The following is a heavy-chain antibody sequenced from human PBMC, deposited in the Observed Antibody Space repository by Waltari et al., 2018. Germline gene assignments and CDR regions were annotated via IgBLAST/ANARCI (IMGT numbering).Heavy chain of an antibody. J-gene: IGHJ4*02. CDR3: ARDHRLGELSLFDY. D-gene: IGHD3-16*02. CDR1: GFTVSSNY. CDR2: IYSGGST. Sequence: EVQLVESGGGLVQPGGSLRLSCSASGFTVSSNYLSWVRQAPGKGLEWVSVIYSGGSTYYADSVKGRFTIARDNSKNTLYLQMNSLRAEDTAVYYCARDHRLGELSLFDYWGQGTLVTVSS. V-gene: IGHV3-66*02.